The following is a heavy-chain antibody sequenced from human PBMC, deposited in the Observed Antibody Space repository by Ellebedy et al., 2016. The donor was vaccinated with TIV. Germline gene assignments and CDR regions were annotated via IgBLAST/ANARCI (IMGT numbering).Heavy chain of an antibody. J-gene: IGHJ3*01. CDR3: ATDGSYGDYLFPQHAFVF. CDR1: GFSFRSYW. V-gene: IGHV3-7*01. D-gene: IGHD4-17*01. Sequence: GESLKISCVVSGFSFRSYWMTWVRQAPGKGLEWVANIRVDGNEKYYVDSVKGRFTISRDNAKNSLYLQMNSLRVDDTALYYCATDGSYGDYLFPQHAFVFWGQGTMVTVSS. CDR2: IRVDGNEK.